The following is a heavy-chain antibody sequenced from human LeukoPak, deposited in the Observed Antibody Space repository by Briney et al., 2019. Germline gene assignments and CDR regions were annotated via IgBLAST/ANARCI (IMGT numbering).Heavy chain of an antibody. Sequence: PGGSLRLSCAASGFTFSDYYMSWIRQAPGKGLEWVSYISLSGNTIYYADSVKGRFTISRDNARNSLYLQLNSLRAEDTAVYYCARTWNRGFDYWGQGTLVTVYS. D-gene: IGHD1/OR15-1a*01. CDR3: ARTWNRGFDY. V-gene: IGHV3-11*04. J-gene: IGHJ4*02. CDR1: GFTFSDYY. CDR2: ISLSGNTI.